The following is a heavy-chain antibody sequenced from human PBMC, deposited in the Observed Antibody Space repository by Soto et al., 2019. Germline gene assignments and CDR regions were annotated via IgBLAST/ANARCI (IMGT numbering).Heavy chain of an antibody. CDR2: IIPIFGTA. D-gene: IGHD4-17*01. V-gene: IGHV1-69*06. J-gene: IGHJ5*02. CDR3: ARNSPTVTGWFDP. Sequence: GASVKVSCKASGGTFSSYAISWVRQAPGQGLEWMGGIIPIFGTANYAQKFQGRVTITADKSTSTAYMELSSLRSEDTAVYYCARNSPTVTGWFDPWGQGTLVTVSS. CDR1: GGTFSSYA.